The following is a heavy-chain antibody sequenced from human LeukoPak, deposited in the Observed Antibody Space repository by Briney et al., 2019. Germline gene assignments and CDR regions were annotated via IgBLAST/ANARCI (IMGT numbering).Heavy chain of an antibody. CDR1: GFTFKKYD. D-gene: IGHD2-2*01. J-gene: IGHJ6*03. CDR2: IRASGGAT. Sequence: GGTLRLSCAASGFTFKKYDVTWVRQAPGKGLEWVSGIRASGGATYYADSVKGRFTISRDNSKNTLYLQMNSLRAEDTAVYYCAKRRGQVVPAAIRNYYYYYMDVWGKGTTVTISS. CDR3: AKRRGQVVPAAIRNYYYYYMDV. V-gene: IGHV3-23*01.